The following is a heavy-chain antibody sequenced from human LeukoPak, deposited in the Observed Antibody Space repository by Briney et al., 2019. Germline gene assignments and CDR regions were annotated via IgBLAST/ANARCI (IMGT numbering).Heavy chain of an antibody. V-gene: IGHV3-53*01. D-gene: IGHD6-19*01. J-gene: IGHJ4*02. CDR2: IYSGGST. Sequence: SGGSLRLSCAASGFSVSRNYMTWVRRAPGKGLEWVSVIYSGGSTYYADSVKGRFTISRDNSKNTLCLQMNSLRAEDTAVYYCARDPSAVADTFYFDYWGQGTLVTVSS. CDR1: GFSVSRNY. CDR3: ARDPSAVADTFYFDY.